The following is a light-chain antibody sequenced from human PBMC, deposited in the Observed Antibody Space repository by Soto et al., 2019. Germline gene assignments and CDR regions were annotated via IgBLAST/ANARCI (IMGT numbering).Light chain of an antibody. CDR1: QSVLRSSNNKHY. CDR3: QQYSSPPQVT. J-gene: IGKJ1*01. V-gene: IGKV4-1*01. CDR2: WAS. Sequence: DIVMTQSPDSLAVSLGERATINCRSSQSVLRSSNNKHYLAWYQQKPGQPPKLLIYWASTRESGVPDRFSGIGSGTDCTLAIGSLQAEDVAVYYCQQYSSPPQVTFGQGTRVEIK.